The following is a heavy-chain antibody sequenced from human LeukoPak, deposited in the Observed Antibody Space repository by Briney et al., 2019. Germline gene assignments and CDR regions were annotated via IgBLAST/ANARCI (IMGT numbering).Heavy chain of an antibody. V-gene: IGHV3-48*03. D-gene: IGHD3-22*01. Sequence: GGSLRLSCAASGFTFSSYEMNWVRQAPGKGLEWVSYISSSGSTIYYADSVKGRFTISRDNSKNTLYLQMNSLRAEDTAVYYCARDANYYDSSGSLDYWGQGTLVTVSS. CDR2: ISSSGSTI. CDR3: ARDANYYDSSGSLDY. J-gene: IGHJ4*02. CDR1: GFTFSSYE.